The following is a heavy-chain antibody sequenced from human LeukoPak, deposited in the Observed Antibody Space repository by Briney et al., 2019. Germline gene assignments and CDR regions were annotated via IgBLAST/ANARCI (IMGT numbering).Heavy chain of an antibody. Sequence: GGSLRLSRAASGFTFSSYAMSWVRQAPGKGLEWVSTLVGSGFTIYYSDSVKGRFTISRDNSKNTVYLLMNSLRAEDTAVYYCAKDHERSVGHTLSSTTCYGSWGQGTLVTVSS. CDR1: GFTFSSYA. J-gene: IGHJ5*02. CDR3: AKDHERSVGHTLSSTTCYGS. D-gene: IGHD2-2*01. V-gene: IGHV3-23*01. CDR2: LVGSGFTI.